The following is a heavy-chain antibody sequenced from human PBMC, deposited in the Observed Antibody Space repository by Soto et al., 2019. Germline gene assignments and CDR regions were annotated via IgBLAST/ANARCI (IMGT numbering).Heavy chain of an antibody. D-gene: IGHD2-15*01. CDR2: IIPILRRP. CDR1: GGCVSTYA. Sequence: ASGKVSCKASGGCVSTYAISWVRQAPGQGLEWMGGIIPILRRPNYAQKFQGRVTITADESTTTAYMELSRLSSEDTAIYYCARDHEGLGYCSGGPCYPRVFDVWGPGTMVTVSS. CDR3: ARDHEGLGYCSGGPCYPRVFDV. V-gene: IGHV1-69*13. J-gene: IGHJ3*01.